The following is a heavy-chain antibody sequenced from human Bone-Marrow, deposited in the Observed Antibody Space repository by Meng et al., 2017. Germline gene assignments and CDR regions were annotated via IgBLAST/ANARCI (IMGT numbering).Heavy chain of an antibody. CDR3: ARGGQNYYDSSGYYSRVIDY. CDR2: ISYDGSNK. CDR1: GFTFSSYA. J-gene: IGHJ4*02. D-gene: IGHD3-22*01. Sequence: GGSLRLSCAASGFTFSSYAMHWVRQAPGKGLEWVAVISYDGSNKYYADSVKGRFTISRDNSKNTLYLQMNSLRAEDTAVYYCARGGQNYYDSSGYYSRVIDYWGQGTLVTVSS. V-gene: IGHV3-30*04.